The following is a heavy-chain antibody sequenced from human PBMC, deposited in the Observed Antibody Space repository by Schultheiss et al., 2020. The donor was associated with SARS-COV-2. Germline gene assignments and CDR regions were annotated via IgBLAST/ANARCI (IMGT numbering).Heavy chain of an antibody. CDR2: ISWNSGSI. V-gene: IGHV3-48*04. CDR1: GFTFSSYW. J-gene: IGHJ3*02. Sequence: GGSLRLSCAASGFTFSSYWMSWVRQAPGKGLEWVSGISWNSGSIGYADSVKGRFTISRDNAKNSLYLQMNSLRAEDTAVYYCATYSSSHDAFDIWGQGTMVTVSS. D-gene: IGHD6-6*01. CDR3: ATYSSSHDAFDI.